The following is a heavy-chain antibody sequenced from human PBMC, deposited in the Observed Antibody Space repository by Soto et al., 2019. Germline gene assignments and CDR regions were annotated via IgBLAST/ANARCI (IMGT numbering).Heavy chain of an antibody. J-gene: IGHJ4*02. V-gene: IGHV2-5*02. CDR1: GFSLSTSGVG. Sequence: QITLKESGPTLVKPTQTLTLTCTFSGFSLSTSGVGVGWIRQSPGKALDWLALIYLDDDKRYSPSLRSRITITKDTHQNQLALKMTNMDPDDTATDYCALRRVDRGGLGKFDYWGQGTLVTLSS. CDR2: IYLDDDK. CDR3: ALRRVDRGGLGKFDY. D-gene: IGHD3-16*01.